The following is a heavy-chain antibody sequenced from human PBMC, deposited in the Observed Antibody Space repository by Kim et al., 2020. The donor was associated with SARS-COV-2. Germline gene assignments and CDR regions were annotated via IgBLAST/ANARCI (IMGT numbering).Heavy chain of an antibody. J-gene: IGHJ5*02. CDR1: GGSISSYY. D-gene: IGHD6-19*01. CDR3: ARDQTRGYSSGWYNPMWFDP. V-gene: IGHV4-4*07. CDR2: IYTSGST. Sequence: SETLSLTCTVSGGSISSYYWSWIRQPAGKGLEWIGRIYTSGSTNYNPSLKSRVTMSVDTSKNQFSLKLSSVTAADTAVYYCARDQTRGYSSGWYNPMWFDPWGQGTLVTVSS.